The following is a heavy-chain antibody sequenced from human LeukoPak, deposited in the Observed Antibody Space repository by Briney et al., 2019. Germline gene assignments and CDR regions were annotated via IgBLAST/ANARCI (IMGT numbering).Heavy chain of an antibody. CDR1: GYTFTSYD. V-gene: IGHV1-8*01. CDR2: MNPNRGNT. CDR3: AMRGDYAGLYIEY. J-gene: IGHJ4*02. Sequence: ASVKVSCKASGYTFTSYDINWVRQATGQGLEWMGWMNPNRGNTGYAQKFQGRVTMTRNTSISTAYMELSSLRSEDTAVYYCAMRGDYAGLYIEYWGQGTLVTVSS. D-gene: IGHD4-17*01.